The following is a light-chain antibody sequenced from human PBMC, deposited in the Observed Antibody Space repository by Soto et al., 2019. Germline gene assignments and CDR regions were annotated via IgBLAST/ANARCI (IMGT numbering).Light chain of an antibody. Sequence: QSALTQPASVSGSPGQSITISCTGTSSDVGGYNYVSWYQQHPGKAPKLMIYEVSDRPSGVSNRFSGSKSGNTASLTISGLQAEDEADYYCTSYAGSNNLGVLGSGTKLTVL. CDR3: TSYAGSNNLGV. CDR2: EVS. CDR1: SSDVGGYNY. V-gene: IGLV2-14*01. J-gene: IGLJ6*01.